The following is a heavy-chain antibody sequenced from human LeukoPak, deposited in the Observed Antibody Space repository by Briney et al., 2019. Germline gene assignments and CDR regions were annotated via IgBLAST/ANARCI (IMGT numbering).Heavy chain of an antibody. CDR2: ISSSSSYI. Sequence: GGSLRLPCAASGFTFSSYSMNWVRQAPGKGLEWVSSISSSSSYIYYADSVKGRFTISRDNAKNSLYLQMNSLRAEDTAVYYCARVGSSSSGGPDYWGQGTLVTVSS. V-gene: IGHV3-21*01. CDR1: GFTFSSYS. J-gene: IGHJ4*02. CDR3: ARVGSSSSGGPDY. D-gene: IGHD6-6*01.